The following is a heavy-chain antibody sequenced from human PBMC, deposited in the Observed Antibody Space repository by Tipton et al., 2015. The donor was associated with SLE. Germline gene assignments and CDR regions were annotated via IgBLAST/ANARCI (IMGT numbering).Heavy chain of an antibody. J-gene: IGHJ4*02. CDR3: TGVGSGPGTDY. Sequence: TLSLTCTVSGGSISGSSYYWGWIRQPPGKGLEWIGSISYSGDTNYNPSLMSRVTIPRDTSKNQFSLKLTPVTAADTAVYYCTGVGSGPGTDYWGQGTLVTVSS. D-gene: IGHD6-13*01. CDR1: GGSISGSSYY. V-gene: IGHV4-39*07. CDR2: ISYSGDT.